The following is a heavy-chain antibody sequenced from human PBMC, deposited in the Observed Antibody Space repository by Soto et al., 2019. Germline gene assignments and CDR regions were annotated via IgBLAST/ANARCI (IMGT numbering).Heavy chain of an antibody. CDR2: INSDGSIT. Sequence: GGSLRLSCAASGFTFSGYWMHWVRQVPGKGLVWVSRINSDGSITYYADSVKGRFTISRDNSKNTLYLQMNSLRAEDTALYYCAKETYYYYGMDVWGQGTTVTVSS. V-gene: IGHV3-74*01. CDR3: AKETYYYYGMDV. CDR1: GFTFSGYW. J-gene: IGHJ6*02.